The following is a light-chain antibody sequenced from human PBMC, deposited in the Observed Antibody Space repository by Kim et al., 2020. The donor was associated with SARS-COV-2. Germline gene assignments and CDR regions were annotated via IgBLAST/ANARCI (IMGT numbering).Light chain of an antibody. CDR1: QSVNQF. CDR2: AAA. CDR3: QQAYSTPYT. J-gene: IGKJ2*01. V-gene: IGKV1-39*01. Sequence: DIQMTQSPSSLSASVGDRVSITCRASQSVNQFLNWYQQEVGKAPKLLIYAAATLQSGVPSRFSGSGSETEFTLTISSLQAEDFATYYGQQAYSTPYTFGQGTKLEI.